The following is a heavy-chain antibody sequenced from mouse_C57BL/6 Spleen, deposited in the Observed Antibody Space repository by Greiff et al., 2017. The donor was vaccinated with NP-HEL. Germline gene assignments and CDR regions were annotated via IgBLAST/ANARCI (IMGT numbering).Heavy chain of an antibody. J-gene: IGHJ3*01. Sequence: VQLQQSGAELVRPGASVTLSCKASGYTFTDYEMHWVKQTPVHGLEWIGAIDPETGGTAYNQKFKGKAILTADKSSSTAYMELRSLTSEDSAVYYCTRSYDYRFAYWGKGTLVTVSA. D-gene: IGHD2-4*01. CDR1: GYTFTDYE. CDR2: IDPETGGT. V-gene: IGHV1-15*01. CDR3: TRSYDYRFAY.